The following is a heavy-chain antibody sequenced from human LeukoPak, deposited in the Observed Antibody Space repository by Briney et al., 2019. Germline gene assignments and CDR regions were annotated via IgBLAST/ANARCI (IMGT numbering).Heavy chain of an antibody. V-gene: IGHV3-7*01. D-gene: IGHD4-17*01. Sequence: GGSLRLSCAASGFKFSSNWMSWVRPAPGKGLEWVANIKQDGSEKYYVDSVTGRFTISRDNTKNSLYLQMNSPRAEDTAVYYCAREGPSVTPYYWGQGTLVTVSS. J-gene: IGHJ4*02. CDR1: GFKFSSNW. CDR2: IKQDGSEK. CDR3: AREGPSVTPYY.